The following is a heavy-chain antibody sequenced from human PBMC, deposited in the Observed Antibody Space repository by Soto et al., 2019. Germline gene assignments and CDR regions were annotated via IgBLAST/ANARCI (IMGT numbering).Heavy chain of an antibody. CDR3: ASGIVGATGDYDYGMDV. CDR2: INPSGGST. J-gene: IGHJ6*02. CDR1: GYTFTSYY. V-gene: IGHV1-46*01. Sequence: ASVKVSCKASGYTFTSYYMHWVRQAPGQGLEWMGIINPSGGSTSYAQKFQGRVTMTRDTSTRTVYMELSSLRSEETAVYYCASGIVGATGDYDYGMDVWGQGTTVTVSS. D-gene: IGHD1-26*01.